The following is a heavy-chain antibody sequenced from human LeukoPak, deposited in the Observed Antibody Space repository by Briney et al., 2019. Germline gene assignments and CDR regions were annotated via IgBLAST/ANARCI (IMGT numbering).Heavy chain of an antibody. V-gene: IGHV3-23*01. Sequence: GGSLRLPCAASGFTFSNYVMNWVRQAPGKGLEWVSSITGSGGTTNYADFVKGRFTISRDNSKNTLYLQMNSLRAEDTAIYYCATDGPDWGSYFDCWGQGTLVTVSS. CDR2: ITGSGGTT. CDR3: ATDGPDWGSYFDC. D-gene: IGHD7-27*01. CDR1: GFTFSNYV. J-gene: IGHJ4*02.